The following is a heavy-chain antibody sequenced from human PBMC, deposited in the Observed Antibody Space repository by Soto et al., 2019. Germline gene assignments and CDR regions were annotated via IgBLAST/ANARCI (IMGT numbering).Heavy chain of an antibody. D-gene: IGHD6-19*01. J-gene: IGHJ4*02. CDR2: ISAYNGNT. CDR1: GYTFTSYG. V-gene: IGHV1-18*01. CDR3: ARDLAVGLVDY. Sequence: QVQLVQSGAEVKKPGASVKVSCKASGYTFTSYGISWVRQAPGQGLEWMGWISAYNGNTKYAQKIQGRVTMTTDTSKRTAYMEVRSLRSDATAVYYCARDLAVGLVDYWGQGTLVTVSS.